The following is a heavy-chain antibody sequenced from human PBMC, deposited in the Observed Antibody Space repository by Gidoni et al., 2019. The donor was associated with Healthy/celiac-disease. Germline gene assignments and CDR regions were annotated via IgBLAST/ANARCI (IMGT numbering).Heavy chain of an antibody. Sequence: QVQLVQSGAEVKKPGASVKVSCKASGYTFTSYGLSWVRQAPGQGLEWMGWITAINGITNYSHKLQDRVTMTTDTSTSTAYLELRRLRSDDTAVYYCARDRYGGLFDSWGQGTLVTVSS. D-gene: IGHD4-17*01. V-gene: IGHV1-18*04. CDR3: ARDRYGGLFDS. J-gene: IGHJ4*02. CDR2: ITAINGIT. CDR1: GYTFTSYG.